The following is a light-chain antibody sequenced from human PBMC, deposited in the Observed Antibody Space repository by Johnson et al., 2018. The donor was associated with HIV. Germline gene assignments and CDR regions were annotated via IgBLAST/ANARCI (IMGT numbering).Light chain of an antibody. CDR1: SSNIGNNY. CDR3: GTWDSSLSAVV. CDR2: ENN. Sequence: QSVLTQPPSVSAAPGQKVTISCSGSSSNIGNNYVSWYQQLPGTAPKLLIYENNKRPSGIPDRFSGSQSGTSATLGLTGLQTGDEADYYCGTWDSSLSAVVFGTGTKVTVL. J-gene: IGLJ1*01. V-gene: IGLV1-51*02.